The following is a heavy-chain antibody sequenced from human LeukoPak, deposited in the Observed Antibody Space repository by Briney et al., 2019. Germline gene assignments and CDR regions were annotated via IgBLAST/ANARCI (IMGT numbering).Heavy chain of an antibody. V-gene: IGHV1-69*04. CDR2: IIPILGIR. CDR3: ARGLDV. CDR1: GGTFSSYG. Sequence: GASVKVSCKASGGTFSSYGISWVRQAPGQGLEWMGRIIPILGIRNSAQKFQGRVTITADKSTSTAYMERSSLRSEDTAVYYCARGLDVWGQGTTVTVSS. J-gene: IGHJ6*02.